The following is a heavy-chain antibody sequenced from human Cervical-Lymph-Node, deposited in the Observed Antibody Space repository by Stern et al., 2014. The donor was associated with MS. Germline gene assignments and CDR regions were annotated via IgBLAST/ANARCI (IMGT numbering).Heavy chain of an antibody. V-gene: IGHV1-69*01. Sequence: QMQLVQSGAEVKKPGSSGKVSCKASGGTFSSYAISWVRQAPGQGLEWMGGIIPIFGTANYAQKFQGRVTITADESTSTAYMELSSLRSEDTAVYYCASRSSSWAREEYYFDYWGQGTLVTVSS. CDR2: IIPIFGTA. CDR3: ASRSSSWAREEYYFDY. CDR1: GGTFSSYA. J-gene: IGHJ4*02. D-gene: IGHD6-13*01.